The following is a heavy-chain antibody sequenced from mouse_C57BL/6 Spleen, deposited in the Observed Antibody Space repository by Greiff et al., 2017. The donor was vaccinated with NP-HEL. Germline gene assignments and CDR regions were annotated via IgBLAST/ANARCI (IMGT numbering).Heavy chain of an antibody. V-gene: IGHV1-81*01. CDR3: ARWDQWFAY. D-gene: IGHD4-1*01. Sequence: QVQLKESGAELARPGASVKLSCKASGYTFTSYGISWVKQRTGQGLEWIGEIYPRSGNTYYNEKFKGKATLTADKSSSTAYMELRSLTSEDSAVYFCARWDQWFAYWGQGTLVTVSA. J-gene: IGHJ3*01. CDR2: IYPRSGNT. CDR1: GYTFTSYG.